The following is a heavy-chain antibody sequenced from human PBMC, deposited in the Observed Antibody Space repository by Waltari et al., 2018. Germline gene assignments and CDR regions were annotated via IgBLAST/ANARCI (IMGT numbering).Heavy chain of an antibody. CDR3: AIQYSSSSGFDY. Sequence: QVQLVQSGAEVKKPGASVKVSCKASGYTFTDYFIHWVRQAPGQGLEWMGWINPNTGGTKYVEKFQGRVTMTRDTSTSTAYMELSRLRSDDTAVYYCAIQYSSSSGFDYWGQGTLVTVSS. V-gene: IGHV1-2*02. D-gene: IGHD6-6*01. CDR1: GYTFTDYF. CDR2: INPNTGGT. J-gene: IGHJ4*02.